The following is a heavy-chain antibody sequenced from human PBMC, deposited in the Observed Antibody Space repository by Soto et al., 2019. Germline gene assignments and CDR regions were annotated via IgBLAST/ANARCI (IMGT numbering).Heavy chain of an antibody. D-gene: IGHD6-13*01. V-gene: IGHV4-4*07. J-gene: IGHJ4*02. CDR2: IYTSGST. CDR3: ARDRRIAAGTYYFDY. CDR1: GGSISSYY. Sequence: SETLSLTCTVSGGSISSYYWSWIRQPAGKGLGWIGRIYTSGSTNYNPSLKSRVTMSVDTSKNQFSLKLSSVTAADTAVYYCARDRRIAAGTYYFDYWGQGTLVTVSS.